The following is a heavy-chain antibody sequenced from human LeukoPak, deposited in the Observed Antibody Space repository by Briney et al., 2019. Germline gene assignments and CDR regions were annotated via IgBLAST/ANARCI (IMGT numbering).Heavy chain of an antibody. CDR3: ARARQFGSGWTAYFDH. V-gene: IGHV3-23*01. D-gene: IGHD6-19*01. CDR1: GFTLSSHA. J-gene: IGHJ4*02. CDR2: IHSGGGT. Sequence: GGSLRLSRAASGFTLSSHAMSWVRQAPGKGLEWVSAIHSGGGTYYADSVRGRFTISRHNSQSTLYLQVNSLKAEDTAVYYCARARQFGSGWTAYFDHWGQGTLVTVSS.